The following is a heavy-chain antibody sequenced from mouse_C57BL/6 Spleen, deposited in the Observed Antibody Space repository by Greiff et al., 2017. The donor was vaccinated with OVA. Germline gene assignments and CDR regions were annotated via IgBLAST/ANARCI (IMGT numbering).Heavy chain of an antibody. CDR2: LHPNSGST. J-gene: IGHJ2*01. CDR3: ASITTVVATGGYYFDY. CDR1: GYTFTSYW. Sequence: QVQLQQPGAELVKPGASVKLSCKASGYTFTSYWMHWVKQRPGQGLEWIGMLHPNSGSTNYNEKFKSKATLTVDKSSSTAYMQLSSLTSEDSAVYYCASITTVVATGGYYFDYWGQGTTLTVSS. D-gene: IGHD1-1*01. V-gene: IGHV1-64*01.